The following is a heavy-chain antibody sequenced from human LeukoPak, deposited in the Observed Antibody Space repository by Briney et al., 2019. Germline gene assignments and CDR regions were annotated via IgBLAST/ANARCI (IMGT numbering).Heavy chain of an antibody. CDR3: ARDHSQSASGWYAAFDY. Sequence: ASVKVSCKASGGTFSSYAISWVRQAPGQGLEWMGIINPSGGSTSYAQKFQGRVTMTRDTSTSTVYMELSSLRSEDTAVYYCARDHSQSASGWYAAFDYWGQGTLVTVSS. J-gene: IGHJ4*02. CDR2: INPSGGST. V-gene: IGHV1-46*01. D-gene: IGHD6-19*01. CDR1: GGTFSSYA.